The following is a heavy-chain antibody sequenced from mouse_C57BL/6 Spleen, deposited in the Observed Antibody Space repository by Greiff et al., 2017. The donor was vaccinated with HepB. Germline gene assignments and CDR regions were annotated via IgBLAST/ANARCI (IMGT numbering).Heavy chain of an antibody. D-gene: IGHD4-1*01. CDR2: INPSSGYT. CDR1: GYTFTSYW. J-gene: IGHJ4*01. CDR3: ARATGTEAMDY. V-gene: IGHV1-7*01. Sequence: QVQLQQSGAELAKPGASVKLSCKASGYTFTSYWMHWVKQRPGRGLEWIGYINPSSGYTKYNQKFKDKATLTADKSSSTAYMQLSILKYEDSAVYYCARATGTEAMDYWGQGTSVTVSS.